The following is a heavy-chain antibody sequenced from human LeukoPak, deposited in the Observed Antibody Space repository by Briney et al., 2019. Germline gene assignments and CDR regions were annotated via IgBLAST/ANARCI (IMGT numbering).Heavy chain of an antibody. V-gene: IGHV3-7*01. J-gene: IGHJ4*02. CDR1: GFTFTTYW. CDR2: INQDGTEK. CDR3: ARRAPSHDFDD. Sequence: AGGSLRLSCAASGFTFTTYWMSWVRQLPGKGLEWVANINQDGTEKYYVDSVKGRFTISRDNAKNSLYLQMNSLRAEDTALYYCARRAPSHDFDDWGQGTLVTVSS.